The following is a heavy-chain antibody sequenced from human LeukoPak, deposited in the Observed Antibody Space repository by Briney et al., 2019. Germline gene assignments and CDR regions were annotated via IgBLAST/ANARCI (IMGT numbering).Heavy chain of an antibody. CDR2: INHSGST. CDR3: ASLADNYYYGMDV. V-gene: IGHV4-34*01. Sequence: SETLSLTCAVYGGSFSGYYWSWIRQPPGKGLEWIGEINHSGSTNYNPSLKSRVTISVDTSKNQFSLKLSSVTAADTAVYYCASLADNYYYGMDVWGQGTTVTVSS. D-gene: IGHD5-24*01. J-gene: IGHJ6*02. CDR1: GGSFSGYY.